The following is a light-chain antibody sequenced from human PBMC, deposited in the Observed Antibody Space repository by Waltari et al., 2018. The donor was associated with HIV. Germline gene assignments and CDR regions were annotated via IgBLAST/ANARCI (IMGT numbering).Light chain of an antibody. CDR2: EVS. V-gene: IGLV2-8*01. Sequence: QSALTQPPSASGSPGQSVTISCTGTSSDVGGYNYVSWYQQHPGKAPKLMIYEVSKRPSGVPDRFSGSKSGNTASLTGSGLQAEDEADYYCSSSRVFGGGTKLTVL. J-gene: IGLJ3*02. CDR1: SSDVGGYNY. CDR3: SSSRV.